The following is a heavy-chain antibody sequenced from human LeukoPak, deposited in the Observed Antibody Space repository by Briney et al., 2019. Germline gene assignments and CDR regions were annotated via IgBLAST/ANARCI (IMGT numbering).Heavy chain of an antibody. J-gene: IGHJ4*02. Sequence: PGGSLRLSCAASGFTFSSYGMHWVRQAPGKGLEWLAFIRYDGSHAFYADSVKGRFTVSRDNSKNTMYVQLTSLRAEDTAVYYCATDGEWSGTRFDAFDYWGQGTLVTVSS. CDR1: GFTFSSYG. D-gene: IGHD3-3*01. CDR3: ATDGEWSGTRFDAFDY. V-gene: IGHV3-30*02. CDR2: IRYDGSHA.